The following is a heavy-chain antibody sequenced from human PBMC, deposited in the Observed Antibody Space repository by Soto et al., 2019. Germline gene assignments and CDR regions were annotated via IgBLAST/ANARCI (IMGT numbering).Heavy chain of an antibody. J-gene: IGHJ6*02. Sequence: EVQLVESGGGLVQPGGSLRLSCAASGFTFSSYDMHWVRQATGKGLEWVSAIGTAGDTYYPGSVKGRFTISRENAKNSLYLQMNSLRAEDTAVYYCARGRFTRHPFYYYGMDVWGQGTTVTVSS. CDR1: GFTFSSYD. D-gene: IGHD3-16*01. CDR2: IGTAGDT. V-gene: IGHV3-13*01. CDR3: ARGRFTRHPFYYYGMDV.